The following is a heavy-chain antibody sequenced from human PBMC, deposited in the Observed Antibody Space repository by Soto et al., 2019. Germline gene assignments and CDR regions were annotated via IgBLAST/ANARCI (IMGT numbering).Heavy chain of an antibody. CDR3: ARDPPPLIGSLNFDY. CDR1: GFTFSSYA. J-gene: IGHJ4*02. Sequence: GGSLRLSCAASGFTFSSYAMHWVRQAPGKGLEWVAVISYDGRNKYYADSVKGRFTISRDNSKNMMFLQMNSLKAEDTAVYYCARDPPPLIGSLNFDYWGQGTLVTVSS. CDR2: ISYDGRNK. V-gene: IGHV3-30*04. D-gene: IGHD3-9*01.